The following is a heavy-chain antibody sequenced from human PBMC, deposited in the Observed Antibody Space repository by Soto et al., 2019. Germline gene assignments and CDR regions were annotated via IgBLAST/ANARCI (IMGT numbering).Heavy chain of an antibody. CDR2: IYYSGST. Sequence: QVQLQESGPGLVKPSQTLSLTCTVSGGSISSGGYYWSWIRQHPGKGLEWIGYIYYSGSTYYNPSLKSRVTISVDTSKNQFSLKLSSVTADDKAVYYCARVLRYYYDSSGYSHFDYWGQGTLVTVSS. D-gene: IGHD3-22*01. CDR3: ARVLRYYYDSSGYSHFDY. J-gene: IGHJ4*02. V-gene: IGHV4-31*03. CDR1: GGSISSGGYY.